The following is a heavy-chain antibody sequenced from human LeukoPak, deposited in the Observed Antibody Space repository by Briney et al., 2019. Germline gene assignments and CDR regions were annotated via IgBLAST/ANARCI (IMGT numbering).Heavy chain of an antibody. D-gene: IGHD2-21*02. J-gene: IGHJ4*02. CDR2: IWYDGSNK. CDR1: GVTFSSYG. Sequence: GGSLRLSCAASGVTFSSYGMHWVRQAPGKGLEWVAVIWYDGSNKYYADSVKGRFTISRDNSKSTLYLQMNSLRAEDTAVYYCAKGGCGGDCYYYFDYWGQGTLVTVSS. CDR3: AKGGCGGDCYYYFDY. V-gene: IGHV3-33*06.